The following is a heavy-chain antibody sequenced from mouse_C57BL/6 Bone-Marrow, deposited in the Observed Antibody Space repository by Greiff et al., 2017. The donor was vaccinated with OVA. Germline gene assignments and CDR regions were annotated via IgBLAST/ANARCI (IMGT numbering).Heavy chain of an antibody. CDR3: ARYDGYYEGYAMDY. Sequence: EVKLMESGGDLVKPGGSLKLSCAASGFTFSSYGMSWVRQTPDKRLEWVATISSGGSYTYYPDSVKGRFTISRDNAKNTLYLQMSSLKSEDTAMYYCARYDGYYEGYAMDYWGQGTSVTVSS. V-gene: IGHV5-6*01. J-gene: IGHJ4*01. CDR1: GFTFSSYG. CDR2: ISSGGSYT. D-gene: IGHD2-3*01.